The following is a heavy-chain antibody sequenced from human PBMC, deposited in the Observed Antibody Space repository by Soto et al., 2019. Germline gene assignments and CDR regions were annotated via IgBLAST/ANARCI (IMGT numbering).Heavy chain of an antibody. V-gene: IGHV1-18*01. CDR2: ISAYNGNT. CDR3: ARDLAYYDFWSGPRDWFDP. J-gene: IGHJ5*02. Sequence: ASVKVSCKASGYTFTSYGISWVRQAPGQGLEWKGWISAYNGNTNYAQKLQGRVTMTTDTSTSTAYMEMRSLRSDDTAVYYCARDLAYYDFWSGPRDWFDPWGQGTLVTVSS. CDR1: GYTFTSYG. D-gene: IGHD3-3*01.